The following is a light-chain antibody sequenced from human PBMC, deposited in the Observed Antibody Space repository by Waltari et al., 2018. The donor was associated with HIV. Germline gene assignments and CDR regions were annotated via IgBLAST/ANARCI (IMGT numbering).Light chain of an antibody. V-gene: IGLV1-51*01. CDR1: TPNIGHNY. J-gene: IGLJ2*01. CDR3: GAWDSSLNSVV. CDR2: END. Sequence: QSVLTQPPSVSAAPGQQGTISCYGSTPNIGHNYVSWYQQLPGTAPKFLIYENDKRPSGIPDRFSGSKSGPSATLDITGLQAGDEADYYCGAWDSSLNSVVFGGGTKVTVL.